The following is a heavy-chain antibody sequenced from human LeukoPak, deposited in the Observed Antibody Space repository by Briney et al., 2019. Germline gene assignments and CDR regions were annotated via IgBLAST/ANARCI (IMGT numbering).Heavy chain of an antibody. J-gene: IGHJ4*02. V-gene: IGHV1-8*01. CDR3: ARFSYYYGSGSYSQHDDY. Sequence: GASVKVSCKASGYTFSSDDINWVRQATGQGLEWMGWMNPNSGNTGYAQKFQGRVTMTWNTSIRTAYMELSSLRSDDTAVYYCARFSYYYGSGSYSQHDDYWGQGTLVTVSS. CDR1: GYTFSSDD. D-gene: IGHD3-10*01. CDR2: MNPNSGNT.